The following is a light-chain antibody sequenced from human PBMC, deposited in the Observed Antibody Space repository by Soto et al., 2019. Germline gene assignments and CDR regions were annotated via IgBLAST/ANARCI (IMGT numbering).Light chain of an antibody. V-gene: IGLV7-46*01. CDR1: TGAVTSGHY. Sequence: QAVVTQEPSLTVSPGGTVTLTCGSTTGAVTSGHYAYWFQQRPGQAPRTLIYDTSKKNSWTPARFSGSLLGDKAALILSGAQPEDEAEYYCLLCYSGPWVFGGGTKVTVL. J-gene: IGLJ3*02. CDR2: DTS. CDR3: LLCYSGPWV.